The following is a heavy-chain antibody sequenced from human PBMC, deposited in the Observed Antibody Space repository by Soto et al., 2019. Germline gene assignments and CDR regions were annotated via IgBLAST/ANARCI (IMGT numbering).Heavy chain of an antibody. Sequence: SETLSLTCTVSGASITSLYYYWGWVRQPPGKGLEWIGSSYHSGSTYYAPSLMSRVAMSVDTSKNQFSLKLNSVTAADTAVYYCARRGWGSSSFFDYWGQGTLVTVSS. V-gene: IGHV4-39*01. CDR3: ARRGWGSSSFFDY. J-gene: IGHJ4*02. D-gene: IGHD6-6*01. CDR1: GASITSLYYY. CDR2: SYHSGST.